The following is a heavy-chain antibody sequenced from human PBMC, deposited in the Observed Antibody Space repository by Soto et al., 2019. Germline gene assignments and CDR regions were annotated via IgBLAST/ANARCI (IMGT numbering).Heavy chain of an antibody. D-gene: IGHD4-17*01. J-gene: IGHJ6*02. CDR3: ARSIRYYYGMDV. CDR1: GYTFTSYY. V-gene: IGHV1-46*01. Sequence: ASVKVSCKASGYTFTSYYMHWVRQAPGQGLEWMGIINPSGGSTSYAQKFQGRVTMTRDASTSTVYMELSSLRSEDTAAYYCARSIRYYYGMDVWGQGTTVTVSS. CDR2: INPSGGST.